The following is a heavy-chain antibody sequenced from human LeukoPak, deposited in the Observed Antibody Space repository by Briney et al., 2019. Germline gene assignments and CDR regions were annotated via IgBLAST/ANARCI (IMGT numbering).Heavy chain of an antibody. D-gene: IGHD4-17*01. Sequence: GGSPRLSCAASGFTVSSNYMSWVRQAPGKGLEWVSVIYSGGSTYYADSVKGRFTISRDNSENTLYLQMNSLRAEDTAVYYCARDGDYGAYFDYWGQGTLVTVSS. V-gene: IGHV3-53*01. CDR3: ARDGDYGAYFDY. J-gene: IGHJ4*02. CDR2: IYSGGST. CDR1: GFTVSSNY.